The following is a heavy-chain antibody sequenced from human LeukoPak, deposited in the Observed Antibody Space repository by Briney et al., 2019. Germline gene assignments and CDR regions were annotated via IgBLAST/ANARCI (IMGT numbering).Heavy chain of an antibody. CDR1: GFTFSDYA. D-gene: IGHD1-26*01. CDR3: AKDRSIGTYYTFDH. J-gene: IGHJ4*02. V-gene: IGHV3-23*01. Sequence: GGSLRLSCAASGFTFSDYAMTWVRQAPGKGLEWVATISGSGVMTYYADSVKGRFAVSGDTSKNTIYLQMHSLTAADTAVYYCAKDRSIGTYYTFDHWGQGTLVTVSS. CDR2: ISGSGVMT.